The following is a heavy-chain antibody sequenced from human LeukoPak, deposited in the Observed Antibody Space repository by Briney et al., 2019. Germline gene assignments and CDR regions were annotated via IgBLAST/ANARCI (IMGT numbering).Heavy chain of an antibody. V-gene: IGHV4-34*01. Sequence: SETLSLTCAVYGGSFSGYYWSWIRQPPGKGLEWVGEINHSGSTNYNPSLKSRVTISVDASKNQFSLKLSSVTAADTAVYYCARGRGIVVVTAIISKYYFDYWGQGTLVTVSS. CDR2: INHSGST. CDR3: ARGRGIVVVTAIISKYYFDY. D-gene: IGHD2-21*02. J-gene: IGHJ4*02. CDR1: GGSFSGYY.